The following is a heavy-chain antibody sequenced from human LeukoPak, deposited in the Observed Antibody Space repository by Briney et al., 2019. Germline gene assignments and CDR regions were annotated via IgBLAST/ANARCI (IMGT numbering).Heavy chain of an antibody. Sequence: ASVKVSCKASGYTFTSYGISWVRQAPGQGLEWMGWISAYNGNTNYAQKLQGRVTMTTDTSTSTAYMELRSLRTDDTAVYYCARDRGYCSSTSCENFDYWGQGTLVTVSS. V-gene: IGHV1-18*01. CDR1: GYTFTSYG. D-gene: IGHD2-2*01. CDR3: ARDRGYCSSTSCENFDY. CDR2: ISAYNGNT. J-gene: IGHJ4*02.